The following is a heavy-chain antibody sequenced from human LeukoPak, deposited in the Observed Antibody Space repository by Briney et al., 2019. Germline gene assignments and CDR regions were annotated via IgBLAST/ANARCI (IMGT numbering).Heavy chain of an antibody. J-gene: IGHJ4*02. V-gene: IGHV4-39*01. CDR2: IYFSGST. Sequence: SETLSLTCTVSGGSISSSSYYWGWIRQPPGKGLEWIGSIYFSGSTYYNPSLKSRVTISVDTSKNQFSLKLGSVTAADTAVYYCARHGYYDSSGYYSIYFDYWGQGTLVTVSS. CDR3: ARHGYYDSSGYYSIYFDY. CDR1: GGSISSSSYY. D-gene: IGHD3-22*01.